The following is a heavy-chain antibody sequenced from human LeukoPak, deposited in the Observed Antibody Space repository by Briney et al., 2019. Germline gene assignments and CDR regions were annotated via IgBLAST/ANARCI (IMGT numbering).Heavy chain of an antibody. Sequence: ASVKVSCKASGYTFTGYYIHWVRQAPGQGLEWMGWINPNSAGTPYAQKFQGRVTMTRDTSISTAYMELSRLRSEDTAVYYCARLARYSWSPISPLYYYYYMDVWGKGTTVTVSS. V-gene: IGHV1-2*02. J-gene: IGHJ6*03. CDR2: INPNSAGT. D-gene: IGHD1-26*01. CDR1: GYTFTGYY. CDR3: ARLARYSWSPISPLYYYYYMDV.